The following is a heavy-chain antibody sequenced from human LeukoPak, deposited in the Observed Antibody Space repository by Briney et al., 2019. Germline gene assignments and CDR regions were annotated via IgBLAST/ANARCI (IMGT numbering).Heavy chain of an antibody. CDR3: ARGGVPPPTVDFDY. Sequence: GASVKVSCKASGYTFIGYYMHWVRQAPGQGLEWMGRINPNNGGTNYAQKFQGGVTMTRDTSINTAYMELSRLRSDDTAVYYCARGGVPPPTVDFDYWGQGTLVTVSS. CDR1: GYTFIGYY. V-gene: IGHV1-2*06. J-gene: IGHJ4*02. CDR2: INPNNGGT. D-gene: IGHD4-23*01.